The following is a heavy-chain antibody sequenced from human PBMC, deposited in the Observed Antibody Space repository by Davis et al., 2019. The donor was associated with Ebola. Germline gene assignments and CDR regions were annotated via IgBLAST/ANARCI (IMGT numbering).Heavy chain of an antibody. CDR2: MNPNSGNT. CDR1: GYTFTSYD. J-gene: IGHJ5*02. V-gene: IGHV1-8*01. CDR3: ARGRGSGWYLNWFDP. D-gene: IGHD6-19*01. Sequence: AASVTVSCQASGYTFTSYDINWVRQAPGQGLEWMGWMNPNSGNTGYAQKFQGRVTMTRNTSISTAYMELSSLRSEDTAVYYCARGRGSGWYLNWFDPWGQGTLVTVSS.